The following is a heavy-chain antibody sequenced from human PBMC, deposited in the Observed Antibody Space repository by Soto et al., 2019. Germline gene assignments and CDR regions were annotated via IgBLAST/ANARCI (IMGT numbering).Heavy chain of an antibody. D-gene: IGHD3-3*01. CDR2: IYYSGST. V-gene: IGHV4-61*08. CDR1: GGSVSSGGYY. CDR3: ARHSWFDP. Sequence: SETLSLTCTVSGGSVSSGGYYWSWIRQPPGKGLEWIGYIYYSGSTNYNPSLKSRVTISVDTSKNQFSLKLSSVTAADTAVYYCARHSWFDPWGQGTLVTVSS. J-gene: IGHJ5*02.